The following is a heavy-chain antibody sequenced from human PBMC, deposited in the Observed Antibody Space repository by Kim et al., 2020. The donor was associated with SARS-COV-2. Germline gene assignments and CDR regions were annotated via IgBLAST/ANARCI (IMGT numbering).Heavy chain of an antibody. Sequence: ETLSLTCAVYGGSFSGYYWSWIRQPPGKGLEWIGEINHSGSTNYNPSLKSRVTISVDTSKNQFSLKLSSVTAADTAVYYCARVWLEGWFDPWGQGTLVTVSS. J-gene: IGHJ5*02. CDR1: GGSFSGYY. CDR3: ARVWLEGWFDP. CDR2: INHSGST. D-gene: IGHD3-16*01. V-gene: IGHV4-34*01.